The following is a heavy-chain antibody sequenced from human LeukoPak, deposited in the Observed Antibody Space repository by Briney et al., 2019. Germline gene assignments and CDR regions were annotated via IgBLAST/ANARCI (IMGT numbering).Heavy chain of an antibody. D-gene: IGHD5-24*01. CDR1: GFTFSSYG. V-gene: IGHV3-30*02. CDR2: IRYDGSEK. J-gene: IGHJ4*02. Sequence: GGSLRLSCAASGFTFSSYGMHWVRQAPGKGLEWVAFIRYDGSEKYYADSVKGRFTISRDNSKNTLYLQMNSLRSDDTAVYYCATDGIRDGYSIADWGQGTLVTVSS. CDR3: ATDGIRDGYSIAD.